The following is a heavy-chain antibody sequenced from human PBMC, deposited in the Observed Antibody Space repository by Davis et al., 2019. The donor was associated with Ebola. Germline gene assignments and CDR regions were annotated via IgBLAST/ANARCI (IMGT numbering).Heavy chain of an antibody. CDR2: ISGSGGST. V-gene: IGHV3-23*01. CDR3: ARGAVVVPAGLFDY. CDR1: GFTFSSYA. J-gene: IGHJ4*02. Sequence: GESLKISCAASGFTFSSYAMSWVRQAPGKGLEWVSAISGSGGSTYYADSVKGRFTISRDNSKNTLYLQMGSLRAEDMAVYYCARGAVVVPAGLFDYWGQGTLVTVSS. D-gene: IGHD2-2*01.